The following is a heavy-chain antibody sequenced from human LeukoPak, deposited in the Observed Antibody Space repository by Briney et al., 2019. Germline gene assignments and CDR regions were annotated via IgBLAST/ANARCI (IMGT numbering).Heavy chain of an antibody. Sequence: GASVKVSCKASGGTFSSYAISWVRQAPGQGLEWMGGIIPIFGTANYAQKFQGRVTITADESTSTAYMELSSLRSEDTAVYYCACNLGYCSGGSCYIFDYWGQGTLVTVSS. V-gene: IGHV1-69*01. CDR3: ACNLGYCSGGSCYIFDY. CDR2: IIPIFGTA. CDR1: GGTFSSYA. J-gene: IGHJ4*02. D-gene: IGHD2-15*01.